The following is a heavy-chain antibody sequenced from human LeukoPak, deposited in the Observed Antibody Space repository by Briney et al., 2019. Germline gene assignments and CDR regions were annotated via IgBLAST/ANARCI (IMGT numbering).Heavy chain of an antibody. V-gene: IGHV3-74*01. Sequence: PGGSLRLSCAASGFTFRNYWMHWVRQAPGKGLAWVSRVDSDGTDTIYADSVTGRFTISRDSSKNTLYLQMNSLRAEDTAVYFCARALSSGWYPLDYWGQGTLVTVSS. CDR3: ARALSSGWYPLDY. D-gene: IGHD6-19*01. J-gene: IGHJ4*02. CDR2: VDSDGTDT. CDR1: GFTFRNYW.